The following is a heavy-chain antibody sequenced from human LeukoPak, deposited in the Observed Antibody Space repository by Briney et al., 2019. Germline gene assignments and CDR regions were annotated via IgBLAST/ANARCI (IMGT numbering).Heavy chain of an antibody. V-gene: IGHV1-2*02. D-gene: IGHD6-19*01. CDR3: ARGVRPVDWFDP. CDR1: GYTFTGYY. J-gene: IGHJ5*02. Sequence: ASVKVSCKASGYTFTGYYMHWVRQAPGQGLEWMGWINPSSGGTNYAQKFQGRVTMTRDTSISTAYMELSRLRSDDTAVYYCARGVRPVDWFDPWGQGTLVTVSS. CDR2: INPSSGGT.